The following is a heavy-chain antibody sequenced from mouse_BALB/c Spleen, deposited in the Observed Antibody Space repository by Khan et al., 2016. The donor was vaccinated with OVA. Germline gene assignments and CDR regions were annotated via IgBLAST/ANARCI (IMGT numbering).Heavy chain of an antibody. J-gene: IGHJ3*01. CDR2: ISYSGNT. Sequence: EVQLLETGPGLVKPSQSLSLTCTVTGYSITSEFAWNWIRQFPGNKLEWMGYISYSGNTRYNPSLKSLISITRDTSRNQFFLQLNSVTTEDTATYYGARKDYYDYDPFPYWGQGTLVTVSA. CDR3: ARKDYYDYDPFPY. CDR1: GYSITSEFA. D-gene: IGHD2-4*01. V-gene: IGHV3-2*02.